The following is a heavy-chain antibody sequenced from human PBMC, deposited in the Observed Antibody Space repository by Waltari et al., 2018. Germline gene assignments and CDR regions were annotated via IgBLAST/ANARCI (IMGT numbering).Heavy chain of an antibody. J-gene: IGHJ6*02. CDR2: IYTRGGT. CDR3: ARDPGPYDFWSGYSYYYYYGMDV. V-gene: IGHV4-61*02. D-gene: IGHD3-3*01. CDR1: GGSISSGTYY. Sequence: QVQLQESGPGLVKPSETLSLTCTVSGGSISSGTYYWSWIRQPAGKGLEWIGRIYTRGGTSYNPSRKSRLTISVDTSKNQFSLMLSSVTAADTAVYYCARDPGPYDFWSGYSYYYYYGMDVWGQGTTVTVSS.